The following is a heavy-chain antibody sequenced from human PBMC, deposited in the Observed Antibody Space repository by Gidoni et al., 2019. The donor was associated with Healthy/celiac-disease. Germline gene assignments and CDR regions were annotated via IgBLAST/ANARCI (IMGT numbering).Heavy chain of an antibody. V-gene: IGHV3-13*05. CDR2: SGTAGDP. CDR3: ARGGLEGYYYMDV. Sequence: EVQLVESGGGLVQPGGSLRLSCAASGFPFSSYDMHWVRQATGKGLEWVSASGTAGDPYYPGSVKGRFTISRENAKNSLYLQMNSLRAGDTAVYYCARGGLEGYYYMDVWGKGTTVTVSS. J-gene: IGHJ6*03. CDR1: GFPFSSYD.